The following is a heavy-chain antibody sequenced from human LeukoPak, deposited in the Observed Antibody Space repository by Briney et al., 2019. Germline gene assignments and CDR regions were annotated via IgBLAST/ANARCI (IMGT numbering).Heavy chain of an antibody. Sequence: SETLSLTCTVSGGSIRSYYWSWIRQPPGKGLEWIGRIYTSGSTKYNPSLKSRVTISVDTSKNHFSLKLRSVTAADTAVYYCAREFWSYRSGNLQAFHIWGQGTMLTVSS. D-gene: IGHD3-10*01. CDR1: GGSIRSYY. CDR2: IYTSGST. J-gene: IGHJ3*02. V-gene: IGHV4-4*08. CDR3: AREFWSYRSGNLQAFHI.